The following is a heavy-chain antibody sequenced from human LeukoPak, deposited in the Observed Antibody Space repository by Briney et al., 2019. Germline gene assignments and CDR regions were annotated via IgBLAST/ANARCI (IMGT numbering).Heavy chain of an antibody. Sequence: QPGGSLRLSCAASGFTFSSYWMSWVSQAPGEGREWVANIKQDGSEKYYVDSVKGRFTISRDNAKNSLYLQMNSLRAEDTAVYYCARDRRGYYDSSGYHYWGQGTLVTVSS. CDR1: GFTFSSYW. V-gene: IGHV3-7*01. D-gene: IGHD3-22*01. CDR2: IKQDGSEK. CDR3: ARDRRGYYDSSGYHY. J-gene: IGHJ4*02.